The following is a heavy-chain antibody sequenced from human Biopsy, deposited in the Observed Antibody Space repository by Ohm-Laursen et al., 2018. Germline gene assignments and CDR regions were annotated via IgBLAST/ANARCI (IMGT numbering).Heavy chain of an antibody. V-gene: IGHV1-2*02. CDR2: ITCKTGAT. J-gene: IGHJ4*02. CDR3: ARDPVIGHKHFDY. D-gene: IGHD2/OR15-2a*01. Sequence: SSVKVSCKASSYTFTDFNIHWMRQAPGQGLEWLGYITCKTGATNYAQKFQGTVTMTMDTSTSTAYLALGSLRSAATAIYYYARDPVIGHKHFDYWGQGTLVTVSS. CDR1: SYTFTDFN.